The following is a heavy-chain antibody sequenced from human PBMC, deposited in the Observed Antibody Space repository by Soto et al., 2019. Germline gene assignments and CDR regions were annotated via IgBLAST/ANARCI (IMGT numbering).Heavy chain of an antibody. J-gene: IGHJ4*02. Sequence: ASVKVSCKASGGTFSSYAISWVRQAPGQGLEWMGGIIPIFGTANYAQKFQGRVTITADTSINTAYMELTTLTSDDTAFYYCARGFSAGFDYCGQRTLVTVCS. V-gene: IGHV1-69*06. CDR1: GGTFSSYA. D-gene: IGHD6-19*01. CDR3: ARGFSAGFDY. CDR2: IIPIFGTA.